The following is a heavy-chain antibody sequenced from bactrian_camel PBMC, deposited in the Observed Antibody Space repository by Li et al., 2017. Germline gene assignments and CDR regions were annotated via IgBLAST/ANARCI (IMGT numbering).Heavy chain of an antibody. CDR3: VADLEGRSWFAVDPAQRDFAH. V-gene: IGHV3S40*01. J-gene: IGHJ4*01. Sequence: VQLVESGGGLVQPGGSLRLSCAASGFTAFRNYAMSWVRQAPGKGLEWVSTINSGGTTTYYAASVKGRFTISQDNGKNTVYLRMNNLKTEDTGMYYCVADLEGRSWFAVDPAQRDFAHWGQGTQVTVS. CDR1: GFTAFRNYA. CDR2: INSGGTTT. D-gene: IGHD6*01.